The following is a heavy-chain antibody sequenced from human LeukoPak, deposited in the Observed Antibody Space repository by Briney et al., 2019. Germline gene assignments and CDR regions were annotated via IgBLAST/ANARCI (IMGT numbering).Heavy chain of an antibody. Sequence: SETLSLTCSVSGASISSSNDYWGWIRPAPGKGLEWIGSITYDGSAHYNPSLMSRATILVDTSKNQFSLKLSSVTAADAAMYYCARQFATASADTRGYFDFWGQGTVVTVSS. J-gene: IGHJ4*02. CDR2: ITYDGSA. V-gene: IGHV4-39*01. CDR3: ARQFATASADTRGYFDF. D-gene: IGHD2-2*01. CDR1: GASISSSNDY.